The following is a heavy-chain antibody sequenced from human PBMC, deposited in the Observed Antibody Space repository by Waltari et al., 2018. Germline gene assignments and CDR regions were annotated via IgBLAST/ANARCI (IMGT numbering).Heavy chain of an antibody. D-gene: IGHD6-13*01. CDR3: ATTQQQLVPLDY. Sequence: QVQLVQSGAEVKKPGASVKVSCKVSGYTLTEFAMHWVRQAPGQGLEWMGGFIPEVGEAIYAQKFQGRVTMTEDKSTDTAYMELSSLRSEDTAVYYCATTQQQLVPLDYWGQGTLVTVSS. J-gene: IGHJ4*02. V-gene: IGHV1-24*01. CDR2: FIPEVGEA. CDR1: GYTLTEFA.